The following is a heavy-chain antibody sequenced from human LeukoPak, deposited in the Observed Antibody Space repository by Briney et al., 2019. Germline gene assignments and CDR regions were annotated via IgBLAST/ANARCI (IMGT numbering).Heavy chain of an antibody. CDR2: IRYDGSNE. D-gene: IGHD4-17*01. CDR1: GFTFSSYG. CDR3: AKDLPDYGDYIEGY. V-gene: IGHV3-30*02. Sequence: GGSLRLSCAASGFTFSSYGMHWVRQAPGKGLEWVSFIRYDGSNEYFADSVKGRFTISRDNSKNTLYLQMNSLRAEDTAVYYCAKDLPDYGDYIEGYWGQGTLVTVSS. J-gene: IGHJ4*02.